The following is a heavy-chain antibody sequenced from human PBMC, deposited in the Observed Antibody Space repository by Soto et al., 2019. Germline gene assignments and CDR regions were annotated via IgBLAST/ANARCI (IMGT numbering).Heavy chain of an antibody. CDR1: GGSISGYY. V-gene: IGHV4-59*08. Sequence: QLQLQESGPGLVKPSETLSLTCPVSGGSISGYYWSWIRQPPGKGLEWIAFIHYTGSSNSNPSLKSRVTISVDTSKNQLSLKLNSVTAADTAVYYCARHSNEYRKSLDNGGQGTLVTVSS. CDR3: ARHSNEYRKSLDN. CDR2: IHYTGSS. J-gene: IGHJ4*02. D-gene: IGHD4-4*01.